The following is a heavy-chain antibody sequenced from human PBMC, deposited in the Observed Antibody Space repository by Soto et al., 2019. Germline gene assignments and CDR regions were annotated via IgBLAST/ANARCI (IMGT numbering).Heavy chain of an antibody. J-gene: IGHJ5*02. CDR3: AGHDDFWSGRLRWFDP. CDR1: GFTFSSYA. D-gene: IGHD3-3*01. CDR2: ISGSGGST. V-gene: IGHV3-23*01. Sequence: PGGSLRLSCAASGFTFSSYAMSWVRQAPGKGLEWVSAISGSGGSTYYADSVKGRFTISRDNSKNTLYLQMNSLRAEDTAVYYCAGHDDFWSGRLRWFDPWGQGTLVTVSS.